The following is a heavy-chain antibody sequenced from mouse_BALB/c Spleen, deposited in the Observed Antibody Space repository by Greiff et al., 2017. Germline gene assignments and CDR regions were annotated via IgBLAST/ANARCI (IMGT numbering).Heavy chain of an antibody. V-gene: IGHV7-3*02. D-gene: IGHD2-3*01. CDR3: ARDGYSYFDY. CDR1: GFTFTDYY. CDR2: IRNKANGYTT. J-gene: IGHJ2*01. Sequence: EVQLQESGGGLVQPGGSLRLSCVTSGFTFTDYYMSWVRQPPGKALEWLGFIRNKANGYTTEYSASVKGRFTISRDNSQSILYLQMNTLRAEDSATYYCARDGYSYFDYWGQGTTLTVSS.